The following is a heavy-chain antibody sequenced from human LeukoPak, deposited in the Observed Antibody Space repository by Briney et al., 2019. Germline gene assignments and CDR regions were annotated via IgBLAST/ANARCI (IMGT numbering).Heavy chain of an antibody. D-gene: IGHD1-7*01. CDR1: GFTFSSYA. V-gene: IGHV3-23*01. CDR2: ITGSGGST. Sequence: LSGGSLRLSCAASGFTFSSYAMSWVRQAPGKGLEWVSTITGSGGSTYYVDSVKGRFTISRDNSKNTLYLQMNSLRAEDTAVYYCARELTGSTSHYYYYYGMDVWGQGTTVTVSS. J-gene: IGHJ6*02. CDR3: ARELTGSTSHYYYYYGMDV.